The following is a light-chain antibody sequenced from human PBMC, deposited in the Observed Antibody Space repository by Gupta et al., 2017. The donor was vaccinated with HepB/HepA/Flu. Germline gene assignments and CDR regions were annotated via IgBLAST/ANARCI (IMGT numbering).Light chain of an antibody. CDR3: QQGNSYPVT. V-gene: IGKV1-9*01. Sequence: DIQLTQSPSFLSASVGDRVTITCRASQGISSYLAWYQQRPGKAPNLLIYAASTVQSGVPSRFSGNGSETEFTLTISSRQPEDFATYYCQQGNSYPVTFGQGTRMEIK. CDR1: QGISSY. CDR2: AAS. J-gene: IGKJ5*01.